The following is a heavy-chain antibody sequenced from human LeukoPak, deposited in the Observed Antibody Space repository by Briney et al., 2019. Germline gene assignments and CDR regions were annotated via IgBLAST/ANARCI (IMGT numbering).Heavy chain of an antibody. CDR3: TTDGVGIEGATYDN. CDR2: IKANPHGGTT. J-gene: IGHJ4*02. Sequence: SGGSLRLSCAASGFTFSSYSMNWVRQAPGKGLEWVGRIKANPHGGTTDYAAPVKGRFTISRDDSKNTLYLEMDNLQTEDTALYYCTTDGVGIEGATYDNWGQGTLVTVSS. CDR1: GFTFSSYS. D-gene: IGHD1-26*01. V-gene: IGHV3-15*01.